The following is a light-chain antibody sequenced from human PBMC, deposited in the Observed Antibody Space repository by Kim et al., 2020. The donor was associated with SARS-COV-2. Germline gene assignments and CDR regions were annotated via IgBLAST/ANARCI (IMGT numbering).Light chain of an antibody. CDR3: AAWDDSLSGWV. CDR2: KNN. Sequence: ELTQPPSASGTPGQRVTISCSGSSSNIGSNYVYWYQQLPGTAPNLLIYKNNQRPSGVPDRFSGSKSGTSASLAISGLRSEDEADYYCAAWDDSLSGWVFGGGTKLTVL. J-gene: IGLJ3*02. CDR1: SSNIGSNY. V-gene: IGLV1-47*01.